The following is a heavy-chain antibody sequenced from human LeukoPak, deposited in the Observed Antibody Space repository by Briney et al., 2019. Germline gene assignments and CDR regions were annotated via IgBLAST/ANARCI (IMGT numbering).Heavy chain of an antibody. CDR1: GFTFSGYS. J-gene: IGHJ4*02. V-gene: IGHV3-21*01. CDR3: ARVLERLWSGLDY. D-gene: IGHD4/OR15-4a*01. Sequence: KPGGSLRLSCAASGFTFSGYSMTWVRQAPGKGLEWVSSISSSSSYIYYADSVKGRFTISRDNAKNSLYLQMNSLRAEDTAVYYCARVLERLWSGLDYWGQGTLVTVSS. CDR2: ISSSSSYI.